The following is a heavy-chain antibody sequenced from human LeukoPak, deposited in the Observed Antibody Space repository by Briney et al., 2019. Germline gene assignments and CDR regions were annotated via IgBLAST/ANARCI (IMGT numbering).Heavy chain of an antibody. D-gene: IGHD4-17*01. CDR1: GFTFSSYE. Sequence: PRGSLRLSCAVSGFTFSSYEMNWVRQAPGKGPEWVSYISRGGSSMFYADSVKGRFTISRDNANNSLYLQMNSLRDEDTAVYYCARDMTTVTTSSVSGYYFYGMDVWGQGNTVSLFS. CDR3: ARDMTTVTTSSVSGYYFYGMDV. J-gene: IGHJ6*02. CDR2: ISRGGSSM. V-gene: IGHV3-48*03.